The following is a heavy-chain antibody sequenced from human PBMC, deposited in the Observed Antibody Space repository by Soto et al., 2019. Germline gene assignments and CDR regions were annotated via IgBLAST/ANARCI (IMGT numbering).Heavy chain of an antibody. Sequence: GGSLRLSCAASGFTFSNAWMSWVRQAPGKGLEWVGRIKSKTDGETADYAAPEKGRFTITKDDSKNTVYLQMNSLKTEDTDVYYYTTVSSGWYSFYIWGPGTMVTVS. CDR1: GFTFSNAW. V-gene: IGHV3-15*01. CDR2: IKSKTDGETA. CDR3: TTVSSGWYSFYI. J-gene: IGHJ3*02. D-gene: IGHD6-19*01.